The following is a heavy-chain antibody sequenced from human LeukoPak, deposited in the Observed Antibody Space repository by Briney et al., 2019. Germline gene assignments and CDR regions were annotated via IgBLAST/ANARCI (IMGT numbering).Heavy chain of an antibody. CDR1: GGSISSYY. Sequence: PSETLSLTCTVSGGSISSYYWSWIRQPPGKGLEWIGYIYYSGSTNYNPSLKSRVTISVDTSKNQFSLKLSSVTAADTAVYYCARGAVLGKRWFDPWGQGTLVTVSS. CDR2: IYYSGST. V-gene: IGHV4-59*01. J-gene: IGHJ5*02. D-gene: IGHD1-26*01. CDR3: ARGAVLGKRWFDP.